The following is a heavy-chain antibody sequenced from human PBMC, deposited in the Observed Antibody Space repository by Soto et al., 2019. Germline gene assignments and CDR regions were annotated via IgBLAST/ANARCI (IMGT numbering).Heavy chain of an antibody. CDR2: IWYDGSKE. D-gene: IGHD6-19*01. CDR1: GFTFSSYG. CDR3: ARAYTSAWFDY. Sequence: QVQLVESGGGVVQPGRSLRLSCTASGFTFSSYGMHWVRQAPGKGLEWVTIIWYDGSKEDYADSVKGRFTTSRDNSKNTLYLQMNSLRADDTAVYYCARAYTSAWFDYGGQGTLVTVSS. V-gene: IGHV3-33*01. J-gene: IGHJ4*02.